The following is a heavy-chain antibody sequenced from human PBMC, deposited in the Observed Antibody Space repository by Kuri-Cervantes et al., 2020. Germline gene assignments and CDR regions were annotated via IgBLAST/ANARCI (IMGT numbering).Heavy chain of an antibody. CDR2: MNPNSGNT. D-gene: IGHD5-24*01. Sequence: ASVKVSCKASGYTFTSYDINWVRQALGQGLEWMGWMNPNSGNTGYAQKFQGRVTITRNTSISTAYMELSSLRSEDTAVYYCARYGYNRNFYYYYYYGMDVWGQGTTVTVSS. CDR3: ARYGYNRNFYYYYYYGMDV. J-gene: IGHJ6*02. V-gene: IGHV1-8*01. CDR1: GYTFTSYD.